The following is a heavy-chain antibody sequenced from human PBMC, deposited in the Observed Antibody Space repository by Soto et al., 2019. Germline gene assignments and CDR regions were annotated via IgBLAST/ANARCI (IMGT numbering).Heavy chain of an antibody. V-gene: IGHV1-69*12. CDR2: IIPIFGTA. CDR1: GGTFSSYA. D-gene: IGHD6-19*01. CDR3: ARDSVWLANYYYYYGMDV. J-gene: IGHJ6*02. Sequence: QVQLVQSGAAVKKPGSSVKVSCKASGGTFSSYAISWVRQAPGQGLEWMGGIIPIFGTANYAQKFQGRVTITADESTSTXXMELSSLRSEDTAVYYCARDSVWLANYYYYYGMDVWGQGTTVTVSS.